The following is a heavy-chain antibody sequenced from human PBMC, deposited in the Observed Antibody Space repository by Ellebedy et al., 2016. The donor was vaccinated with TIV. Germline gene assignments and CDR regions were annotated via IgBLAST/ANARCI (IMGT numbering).Heavy chain of an antibody. V-gene: IGHV4-31*03. CDR2: IYDSGST. CDR3: AREMVRGVIGAFDI. CDR1: GGSISSGGYY. D-gene: IGHD3-10*01. J-gene: IGHJ3*02. Sequence: SETLSLTXTVSGGSISSGGYYWSWIRQHPGKGLEWIGYIYDSGSTNYNPSLKSRVTISLDTSKNQFSLKLSSVTAADTAVHYCAREMVRGVIGAFDIWGQGTMVTVSS.